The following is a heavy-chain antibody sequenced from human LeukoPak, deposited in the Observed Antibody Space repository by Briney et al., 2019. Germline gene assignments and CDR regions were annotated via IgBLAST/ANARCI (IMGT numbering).Heavy chain of an antibody. V-gene: IGHV3-74*01. J-gene: IGHJ4*02. CDR1: GFTFSSYW. CDR3: ARNYWGSKDY. CDR2: ITSDGSST. Sequence: QPGGSLRLSCAASGFTFSSYWMHWVRQAPGKGLVWVSRITSDGSSTSYADSVKGRFTISRDNAKNTLYLQMNSLRAEDTAVYYCARNYWGSKDYWGQGTLVTVSS. D-gene: IGHD7-27*01.